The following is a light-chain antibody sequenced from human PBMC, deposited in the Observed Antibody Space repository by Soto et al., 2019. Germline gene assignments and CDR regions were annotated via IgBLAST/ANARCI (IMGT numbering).Light chain of an antibody. CDR3: QQSHSAPLT. CDR1: QSISNH. V-gene: IGKV1-39*01. J-gene: IGKJ4*01. CDR2: GAS. Sequence: DVRMTQFPSSVSASVGDRVIITCQAGQSISNHLNWYQQKPGKAPKLLIYGASALGSEVPTRFSGSGSVTEFTLTISSLQPEDLGTYYCQQSHSAPLTFAGGTKVEIK.